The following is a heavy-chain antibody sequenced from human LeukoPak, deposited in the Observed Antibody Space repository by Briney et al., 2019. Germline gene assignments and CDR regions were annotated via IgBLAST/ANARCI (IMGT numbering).Heavy chain of an antibody. CDR3: ARAPSQLWLALVY. D-gene: IGHD6-19*01. CDR2: IYHSGST. Sequence: SGTLSLTCAVSGGSITSSNWWSWVRPPPGKGLGWIGEIYHSGSTNYNPSLKSRVTISVDKSKNQFSLKLSSVTAADTAMYFCARAPSQLWLALVYWGQGTLVTVSA. V-gene: IGHV4-4*02. J-gene: IGHJ4*02. CDR1: GGSITSSNW.